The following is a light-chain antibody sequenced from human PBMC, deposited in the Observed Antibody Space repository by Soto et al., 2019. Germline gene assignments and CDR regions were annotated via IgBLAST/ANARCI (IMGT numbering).Light chain of an antibody. J-gene: IGLJ2*01. CDR3: QTWGTGIHL. CDR2: INSDGSH. V-gene: IGLV4-69*01. Sequence: QAVVTQSPSASASLGASVKLTCTLSSGHSNYAIAWHQQQPEKGPRYLMKINSDGSHYKGDGIPDRFSGSSSGAERYLTISSLQSEDEADYYCQTWGTGIHLFGGGTKVTVL. CDR1: SGHSNYA.